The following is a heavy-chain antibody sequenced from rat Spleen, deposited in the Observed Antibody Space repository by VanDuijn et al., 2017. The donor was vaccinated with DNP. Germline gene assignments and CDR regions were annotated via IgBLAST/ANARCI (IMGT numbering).Heavy chain of an antibody. V-gene: IGHV5-22*01. D-gene: IGHD1-3*01. Sequence: EVQLVESGGGLVQPGRSLKLSCAASGFTFSYYGMAWVRQAPTKGLEWVAYISYDGGYTYYGDSVKGRFTISRDNTKSTLYLQMNSLRSEDMATYYCARQGRVADYFDYWGQGVMVTVSS. CDR3: ARQGRVADYFDY. J-gene: IGHJ2*01. CDR2: ISYDGGYT. CDR1: GFTFSYYG.